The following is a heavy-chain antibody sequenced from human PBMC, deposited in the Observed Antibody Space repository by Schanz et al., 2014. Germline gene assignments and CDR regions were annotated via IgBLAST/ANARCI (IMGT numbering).Heavy chain of an antibody. CDR2: ISRDGTTS. D-gene: IGHD4-4*01. CDR1: GFIFNDYY. J-gene: IGHJ6*02. V-gene: IGHV3-11*01. CDR3: AKDRQTTVNRVGYYYGMDV. Sequence: QVQLVESGGGLVKPGGSLRLSCAASGFIFNDYYMNWIRQAPGKGLEWLSYISRDGTTSYYADSVKGRFTISRDSARNSLYLQMSSLRAEDTALYYCAKDRQTTVNRVGYYYGMDVWGQGTTVTVSS.